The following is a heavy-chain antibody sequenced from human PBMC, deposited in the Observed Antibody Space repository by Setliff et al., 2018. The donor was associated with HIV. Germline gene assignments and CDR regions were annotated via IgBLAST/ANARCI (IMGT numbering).Heavy chain of an antibody. V-gene: IGHV4-39*07. J-gene: IGHJ4*02. Sequence: SETLSLTCIVSGGSINSTSYYWGWIRRPPGQGLEWIGSISYSGDTFYNTSLKTRITISVDTSKNHLSLKVSSLTAADTAVYYCARAPCYDYRGLAVYYFDYWGQGTLVTSPQ. CDR2: ISYSGDT. D-gene: IGHD3-16*01. CDR3: ARAPCYDYRGLAVYYFDY. CDR1: GGSINSTSYY.